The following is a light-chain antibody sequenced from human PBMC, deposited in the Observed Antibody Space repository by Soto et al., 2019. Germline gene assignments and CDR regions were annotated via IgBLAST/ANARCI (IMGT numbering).Light chain of an antibody. CDR2: DVS. CDR3: SSYTSSSTLVV. J-gene: IGLJ2*01. CDR1: SGDVGGYNY. Sequence: QSALPQLASGSGSPGQSITISCTGTSGDVGGYNYVSWYQHHPGKAPKLMIYDVSNRPSGVSNRFSGSKSGNTASLTIFGLQAEDEADYYCSSYTSSSTLVVFGGGTKLTVL. V-gene: IGLV2-14*03.